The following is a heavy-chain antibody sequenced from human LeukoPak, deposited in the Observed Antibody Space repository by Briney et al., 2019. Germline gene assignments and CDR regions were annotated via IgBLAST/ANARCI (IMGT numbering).Heavy chain of an antibody. D-gene: IGHD3-3*01. V-gene: IGHV3-7*01. CDR2: INQDGSEK. CDR3: ARGFFAFDI. J-gene: IGHJ3*02. CDR1: GFTFSSDG. Sequence: GGTLRLSCAASGFTFSSDGMSWGRHAPGKGLERVANINQDGSEKYYVDSVQGRFTISRDNAKNSLYLQMNSLRAEDTAVYYCARGFFAFDIWGQGTMVTVSS.